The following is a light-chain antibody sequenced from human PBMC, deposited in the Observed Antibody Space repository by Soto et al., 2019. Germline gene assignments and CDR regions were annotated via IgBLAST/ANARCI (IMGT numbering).Light chain of an antibody. V-gene: IGKV3D-20*02. J-gene: IGKJ2*02. CDR1: QSVSSTY. CDR2: DAY. CDR3: QQRGKWPST. Sequence: DIVLTQSPGTLSLSPGDRATLSCRASQSVSSTYLAWYQQKPGQAPRLLIYDAYTRATGVGARFTGSGSATDFSLTITSLEPEDFAVYYCQQRGKWPSTFGPGTKVDIK.